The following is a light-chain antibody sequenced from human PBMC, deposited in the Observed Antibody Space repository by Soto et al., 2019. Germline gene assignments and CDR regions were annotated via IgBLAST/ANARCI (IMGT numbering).Light chain of an antibody. Sequence: QSALTQPASVSGSPGQSITISCTGTSSDVGSYNLVSWYQQHPGKAPKLMIYEVSKRPSGVSNRFSGSKSGNTASLTISGLQAEDEADYYCCSYAGSYVFGTGTSSPS. V-gene: IGLV2-23*02. CDR1: SSDVGSYNL. J-gene: IGLJ1*01. CDR2: EVS. CDR3: CSYAGSYV.